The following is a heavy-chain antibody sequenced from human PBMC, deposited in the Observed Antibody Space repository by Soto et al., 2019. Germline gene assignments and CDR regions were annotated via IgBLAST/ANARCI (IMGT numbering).Heavy chain of an antibody. V-gene: IGHV1-18*01. CDR3: ARGAFDYGSESDYNTPLDY. CDR2: IGLYIHNT. J-gene: IGHJ4*02. Sequence: QVQLVQSGAEVKKPGASVKVSCKASGYTFTSYGINWVRQAPGQGLEWMGWIGLYIHNTNYAQKFQGRVTITTDTSTSTVYMELRSLTSDDTAVYYCARGAFDYGSESDYNTPLDYWGQGTLVTVSS. CDR1: GYTFTSYG. D-gene: IGHD3-10*01.